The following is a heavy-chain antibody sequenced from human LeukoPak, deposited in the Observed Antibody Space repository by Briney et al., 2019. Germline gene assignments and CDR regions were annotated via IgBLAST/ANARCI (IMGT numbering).Heavy chain of an antibody. J-gene: IGHJ4*02. D-gene: IGHD6-6*01. CDR3: TRQQLVFDC. Sequence: GSLRLSCAASAFTFSNDWMSWVRQAPGKGLEWVGHIKSKTDGGTTDYAAPVKGRFTISRDDSKNTLYLQMNSLKTEDTAVYYCTRQQLVFDCWGQGTLVTVSS. CDR1: AFTFSNDW. CDR2: IKSKTDGGTT. V-gene: IGHV3-15*01.